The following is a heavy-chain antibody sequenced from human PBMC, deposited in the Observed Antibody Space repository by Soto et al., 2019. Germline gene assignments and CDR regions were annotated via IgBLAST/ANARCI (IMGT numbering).Heavy chain of an antibody. CDR2: INPSGGST. CDR3: ARVGPHQLLSRPFDP. Sequence: ASVKVSCKASGYTFTSYYMHWVRQAPGQGLEWMGIINPSGGSTSYAQKFQGRVTMTRDTSTSTVYMELSSLRSEDTAVYYCARVGPHQLLSRPFDPWGQGTLVTVSS. D-gene: IGHD2-2*01. J-gene: IGHJ5*02. CDR1: GYTFTSYY. V-gene: IGHV1-46*03.